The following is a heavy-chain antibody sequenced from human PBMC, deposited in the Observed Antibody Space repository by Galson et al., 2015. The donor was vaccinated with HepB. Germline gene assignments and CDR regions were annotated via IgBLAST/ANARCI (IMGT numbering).Heavy chain of an antibody. CDR1: GFSFNTSGVG. CDR2: IYWDDDK. V-gene: IGHV2-5*02. Sequence: PALVKPTQTLTLTCMFSGFSFNTSGVGVGWVRQPPGKALEWLAPIYWDDDKRYSASLKTRLTITKDTSKNQVVLTMTNMDPVDTATYYCAHRPHSSGNFDFWGQGTLVTVSS. CDR3: AHRPHSSGNFDF. D-gene: IGHD6-19*01. J-gene: IGHJ4*02.